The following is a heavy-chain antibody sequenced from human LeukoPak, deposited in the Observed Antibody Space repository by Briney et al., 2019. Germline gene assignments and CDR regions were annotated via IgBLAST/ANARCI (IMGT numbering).Heavy chain of an antibody. D-gene: IGHD2-15*01. CDR3: ARGSTESGGSALYYYYYMDV. J-gene: IGHJ6*03. V-gene: IGHV1-69*04. CDR2: IIPILGIA. CDR1: GGTFSSYA. Sequence: ASVKVSCKASGGTFSSYAISWVRQAPGQGREWMGRIIPILGIANYAQKLQGRVTITADKSTSTAYMELSSLRSEDTAVYYCARGSTESGGSALYYYYYMDVWGKGTTVTVSS.